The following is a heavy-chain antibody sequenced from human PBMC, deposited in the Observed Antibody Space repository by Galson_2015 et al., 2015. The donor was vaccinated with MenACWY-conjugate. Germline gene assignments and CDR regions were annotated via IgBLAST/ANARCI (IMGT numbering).Heavy chain of an antibody. D-gene: IGHD6-19*01. V-gene: IGHV3-48*02. Sequence: SLRLSCAASGFTFSSYRMNWVRQAPGKGLEWVSYISSSSSTIYYADSVKGRFTISRDNAKNSLYLQMNSLRDEDTAVYYCARDLRVRSSGWDPYFDYWGQGTLVTVSS. J-gene: IGHJ4*02. CDR3: ARDLRVRSSGWDPYFDY. CDR2: ISSSSSTI. CDR1: GFTFSSYR.